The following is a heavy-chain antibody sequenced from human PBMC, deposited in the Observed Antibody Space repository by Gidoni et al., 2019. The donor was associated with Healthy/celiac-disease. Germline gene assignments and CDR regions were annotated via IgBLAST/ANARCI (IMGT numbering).Heavy chain of an antibody. D-gene: IGHD6-19*01. V-gene: IGHV3-33*01. CDR3: ARDRVAVAGLTYYYYGMDV. CDR2: IWYDGSNK. J-gene: IGHJ6*02. Sequence: QVQLVESGGGVVQPGRSLRLSCAASGFTFSSYGMHWVRQAPGKGLEWVAVIWYDGSNKYYADSVKGRFTISRDNSKNTLYLQMNSLRAEDTAVYYCARDRVAVAGLTYYYYGMDVWGQGTTVTVSS. CDR1: GFTFSSYG.